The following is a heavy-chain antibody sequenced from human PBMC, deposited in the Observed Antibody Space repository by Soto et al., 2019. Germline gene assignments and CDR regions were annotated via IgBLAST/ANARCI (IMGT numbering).Heavy chain of an antibody. CDR1: GFSLTTDGVG. J-gene: IGHJ4*02. D-gene: IGHD4-4*01. CDR2: IYWNDEK. V-gene: IGHV2-5*01. Sequence: QITLKESGPTLVKPTQTLTLTCTFSGFSLTTDGVGVDWIRQPPGKALEWLGLIYWNDEKRYRPSLQSRLTLTMDTSRNQVVLTMTNMDPVDTATYYCAHRTTLTSGINWGQGTLVTVSS. CDR3: AHRTTLTSGIN.